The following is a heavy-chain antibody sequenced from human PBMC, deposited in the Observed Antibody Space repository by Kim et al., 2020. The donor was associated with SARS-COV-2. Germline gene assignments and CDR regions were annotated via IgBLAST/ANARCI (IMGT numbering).Heavy chain of an antibody. J-gene: IGHJ4*02. V-gene: IGHV3-64D*06. D-gene: IGHD2-2*01. CDR3: VNRLCTSTNCYFDG. Sequence: VDSVQSRLTTSRDTTKSTMYLQMSSLRAEDTAVYYCVNRLCTSTNCYFDGWGQGTLVTVSS.